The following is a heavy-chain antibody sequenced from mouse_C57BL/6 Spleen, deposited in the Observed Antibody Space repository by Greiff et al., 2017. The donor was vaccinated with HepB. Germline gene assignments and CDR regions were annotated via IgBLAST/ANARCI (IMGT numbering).Heavy chain of an antibody. CDR2: IYPGDGDT. CDR3: ARRHYYGSSRDYAMDY. D-gene: IGHD1-1*01. CDR1: GYAFSSYW. V-gene: IGHV1-80*01. J-gene: IGHJ4*01. Sequence: VQLVESGAELVKPGASVKISCKASGYAFSSYWMNWVKQRPGKGLEWIGQIYPGDGDTNYNGKFKGKATLTADKSSSTAYMQLSSLTSEDSAVYFCARRHYYGSSRDYAMDYWGQGTSVTVSS.